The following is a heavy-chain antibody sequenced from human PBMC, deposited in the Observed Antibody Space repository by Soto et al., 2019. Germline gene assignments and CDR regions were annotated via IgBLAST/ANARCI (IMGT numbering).Heavy chain of an antibody. CDR3: AKRTSGTTWGEADY. Sequence: QVQVMQSGAEVKKPGDSVKVSCKTSGYIFSDYGINWVRQAPGQGLGWMGWISGYSGNANLAQKFQGRVTMTTDKSTRTVYMELRRLRSDDTAVYYCAKRTSGTTWGEADYWGQGTLVTVSS. D-gene: IGHD4-17*01. V-gene: IGHV1-18*04. J-gene: IGHJ4*02. CDR1: GYIFSDYG. CDR2: ISGYSGNA.